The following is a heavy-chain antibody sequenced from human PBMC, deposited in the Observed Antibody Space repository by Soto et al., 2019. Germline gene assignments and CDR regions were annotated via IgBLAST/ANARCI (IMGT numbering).Heavy chain of an antibody. CDR3: ARGVLLAAAGTLVVAWFDP. Sequence: QVQLVQSGAEVKKPGSSVKVSCKASGGTFSSYAISWVRQAPGQGLEWMGGIIPIFGTANYAQKFQGRVTITADESTSTAYMELSSLRAEDTAVYYCARGVLLAAAGTLVVAWFDPWGKGTLVTVSS. CDR2: IIPIFGTA. J-gene: IGHJ5*02. D-gene: IGHD6-13*01. V-gene: IGHV1-69*01. CDR1: GGTFSSYA.